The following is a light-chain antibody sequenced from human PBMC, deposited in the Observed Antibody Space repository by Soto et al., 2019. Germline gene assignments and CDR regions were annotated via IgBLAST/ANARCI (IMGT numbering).Light chain of an antibody. CDR1: QSISSY. CDR3: QQSYSTPQT. CDR2: AAS. J-gene: IGKJ4*01. V-gene: IGKV1-39*01. Sequence: DIQMTQPPSSLSASVGDRVTITCRASQSISSYLNWYQQKPGKAPKLLIYAASSLQSGVPTRFSGSGSGTDFTLTISSLQPEDFATYYCQQSYSTPQTFGGGTKVESK.